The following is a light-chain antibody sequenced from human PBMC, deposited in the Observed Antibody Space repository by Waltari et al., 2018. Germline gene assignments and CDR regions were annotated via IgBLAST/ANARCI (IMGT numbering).Light chain of an antibody. CDR2: EVS. CDR1: SRDIGNYNY. V-gene: IGLV2-14*01. Sequence: QSALTQPASVSGSPGQSITISCTGTSRDIGNYNYVSWYQQHPGRAPKLIIYEVSNRPAGVSTRFSAFKSGNTASLTISGLQADDEAAYYCCSYAGSNTALFGGGTKVTVL. CDR3: CSYAGSNTAL. J-gene: IGLJ2*01.